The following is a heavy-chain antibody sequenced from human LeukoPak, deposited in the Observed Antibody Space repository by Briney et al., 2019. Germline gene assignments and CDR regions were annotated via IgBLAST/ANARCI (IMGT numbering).Heavy chain of an antibody. CDR2: INPNSGGT. J-gene: IGHJ6*03. CDR3: ARCPGGVIHYYYYYMDV. Sequence: ASVKVSCKVSGYTFTGYDMHWVRQAPGQGLEWVGRINPNSGGTNYAQKFQGRVTMTRDTSISTAYMELSRLRSDDTAVYYCARCPGGVIHYYYYYMDVWGKGTTVTVSS. V-gene: IGHV1-2*06. CDR1: GYTFTGYD. D-gene: IGHD3-3*01.